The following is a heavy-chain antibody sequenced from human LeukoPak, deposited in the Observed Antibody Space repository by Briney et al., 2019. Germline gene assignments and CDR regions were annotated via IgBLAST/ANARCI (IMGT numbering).Heavy chain of an antibody. CDR3: ARDCSSTSCHLYYYGMDV. CDR2: IIPIFGTA. J-gene: IGHJ6*02. Sequence: ASVTVSCKASGGTFSSYAISWVRQAPGQGLEWMGGIIPIFGTANYAQKFQGRVTITTDESTSTAYMELSSLRSEDTAVYYCARDCSSTSCHLYYYGMDVWGQGTTVTVSS. CDR1: GGTFSSYA. V-gene: IGHV1-69*05. D-gene: IGHD2-2*01.